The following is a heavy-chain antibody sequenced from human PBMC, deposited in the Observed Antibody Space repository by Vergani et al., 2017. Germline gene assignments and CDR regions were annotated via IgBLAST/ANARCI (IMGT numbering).Heavy chain of an antibody. V-gene: IGHV3-30-3*01. J-gene: IGHJ4*02. D-gene: IGHD2-15*01. CDR1: GFTFSSYA. CDR3: ARERHRLGGGNSFDY. Sequence: QVQLVESGGGVVQPGRSLRLSCAASGFTFSSYAMHWVRQAPGKGLEWVAVISYDGSNKYYADSGKGRFTISRDNSKNTLYLQMNSLRAEDTAVYYCARERHRLGGGNSFDYWGQGTLVTGSS. CDR2: ISYDGSNK.